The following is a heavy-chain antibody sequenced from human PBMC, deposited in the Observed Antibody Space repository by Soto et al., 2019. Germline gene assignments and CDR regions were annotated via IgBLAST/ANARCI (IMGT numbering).Heavy chain of an antibody. CDR1: GFTFSDYY. CDR2: ISSSGSTI. CDR3: ARESRYGSGSYSAYYYYYYGMDV. V-gene: IGHV3-11*01. D-gene: IGHD3-10*01. Sequence: GSLRLSCAASGFTFSDYYMSWIRQAPGKGLEWVSYISSSGSTIYYADSVKGRFTISRDNAKNSLYLQMNSLRAEDTAVYYCARESRYGSGSYSAYYYYYYGMDVWGQGTTVTVSS. J-gene: IGHJ6*02.